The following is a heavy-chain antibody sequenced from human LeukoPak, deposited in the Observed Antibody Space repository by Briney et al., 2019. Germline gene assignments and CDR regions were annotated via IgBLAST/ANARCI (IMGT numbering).Heavy chain of an antibody. J-gene: IGHJ5*02. Sequence: GASVKVSCKASGYTFTSYGISWVRQAPGQGLEWMGWISAYNGNTNYAQKLQGRVTMTTDTPTSTAYMELRSLRSDDTAVYYCARESSSWYWAWFAPWGQGTLVTVSS. D-gene: IGHD6-13*01. CDR2: ISAYNGNT. CDR1: GYTFTSYG. CDR3: ARESSSWYWAWFAP. V-gene: IGHV1-18*01.